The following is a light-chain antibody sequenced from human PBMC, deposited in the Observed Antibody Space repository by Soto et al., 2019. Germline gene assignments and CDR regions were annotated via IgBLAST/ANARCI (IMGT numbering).Light chain of an antibody. CDR1: NIGFKS. CDR2: EDT. V-gene: IGLV3-21*02. J-gene: IGLJ2*01. Sequence: SYELTQPSSVSVAPGQTARITCGGNNIGFKSVYWYQQRPGQAPVLVVSEDTDRPAGIPERISASNSGNTATLTISGVEGGDEADYYCQVWDSGSDQSVFGGGTKLTVL. CDR3: QVWDSGSDQSV.